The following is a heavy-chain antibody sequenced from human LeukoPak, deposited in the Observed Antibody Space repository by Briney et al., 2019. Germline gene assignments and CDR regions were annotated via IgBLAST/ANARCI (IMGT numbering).Heavy chain of an antibody. V-gene: IGHV3-30-3*01. Sequence: GGSLRLSCAASGFPFTVYPTHWVRQAPGKGLEWVSVSSSDETYKFYADSVRGRFTISRDNSKNRLYLQMSDLRAEDTAVYYCARDRTGSSDYWGQGTLVTVSS. CDR3: ARDRTGSSDY. D-gene: IGHD1-14*01. CDR2: SSSDETYK. J-gene: IGHJ4*02. CDR1: GFPFTVYP.